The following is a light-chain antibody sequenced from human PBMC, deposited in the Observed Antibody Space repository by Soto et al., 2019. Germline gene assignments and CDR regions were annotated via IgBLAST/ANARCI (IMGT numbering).Light chain of an antibody. J-gene: IGKJ1*01. CDR3: QQYNSYPWT. Sequence: DIQMTQSPSTLSAFVGDRVTITCRASQSISSWLAWYQQKPGKAPKLLIYKASNLESGVPSRFSGSGYGTEFTLTISSLQPDDFATYYYQQYNSYPWTFGQGTKVQIK. CDR2: KAS. CDR1: QSISSW. V-gene: IGKV1-5*03.